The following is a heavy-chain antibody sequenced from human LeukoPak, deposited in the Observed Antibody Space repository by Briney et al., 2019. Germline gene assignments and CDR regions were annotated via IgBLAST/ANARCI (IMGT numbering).Heavy chain of an antibody. J-gene: IGHJ5*02. CDR1: GGSFSGYY. D-gene: IGHD2-2*01. Sequence: PSETLSLTCAVYGGSFSGYYWSWVRQPPGKGLEWIGEINHSGSTNYNPSLKSRVTISVDTSKNQFSLKLSSVTAAYTAVYYCARGPPFVVVVPAAMPGRRFDPWGQGTLVTVSS. V-gene: IGHV4-34*01. CDR3: ARGPPFVVVVPAAMPGRRFDP. CDR2: INHSGST.